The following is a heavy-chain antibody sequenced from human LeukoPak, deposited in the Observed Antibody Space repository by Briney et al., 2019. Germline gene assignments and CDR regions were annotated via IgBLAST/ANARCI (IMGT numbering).Heavy chain of an antibody. Sequence: ASVKVSCKASGHTFTSYDINWVRQATGQGLEWMGWMNPNSGNTGYAQNFQGRVTMTRDTSISTAYMELASLTSDDTAVYYCARGSSDCTSASCYNFWGQGTLVTVSA. CDR2: MNPNSGNT. D-gene: IGHD2-2*02. CDR1: GHTFTSYD. CDR3: ARGSSDCTSASCYNF. J-gene: IGHJ4*02. V-gene: IGHV1-8*01.